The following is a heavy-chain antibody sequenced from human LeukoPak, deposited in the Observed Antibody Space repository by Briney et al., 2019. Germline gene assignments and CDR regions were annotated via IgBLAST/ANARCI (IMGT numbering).Heavy chain of an antibody. D-gene: IGHD6-13*01. CDR3: ASPYSSGWYRAGNFDY. CDR1: GFIFSSYG. V-gene: IGHV3-30*03. CDR2: ISYDGSNK. J-gene: IGHJ4*02. Sequence: GSSLRLSCAASGFIFSSYGMHWVRQAPGKGLEWVAVISYDGSNKYYADSVKGRFTISRDNSKNTLYLQMNSLRVEDTGVYYCASPYSSGWYRAGNFDYWGQGTLVSVSS.